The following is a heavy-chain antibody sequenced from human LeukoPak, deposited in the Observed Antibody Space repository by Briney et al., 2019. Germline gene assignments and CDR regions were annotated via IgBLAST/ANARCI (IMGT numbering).Heavy chain of an antibody. D-gene: IGHD2-15*01. CDR1: GFTLSSYS. V-gene: IGHV3-21*01. Sequence: GGSLRLSCAAPGFTLSSYSMNWVRQAPGEGVEWVSSLSSSSSYIFYADSVKGRFTISRDNAKNSLYLQMSSLRPEDTAVYYCARVEGAVRSGGYFDYWGQGTLVTVSS. CDR2: LSSSSSYI. J-gene: IGHJ4*02. CDR3: ARVEGAVRSGGYFDY.